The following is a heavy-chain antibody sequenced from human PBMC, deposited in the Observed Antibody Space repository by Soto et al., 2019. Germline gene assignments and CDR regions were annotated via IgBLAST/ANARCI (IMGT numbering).Heavy chain of an antibody. CDR3: ARDKGIIMVLGVNLNWSDL. V-gene: IGHV3-7*03. CDR1: GFTFSRYW. Sequence: LRHSFAASGFTFSRYWMSWVRQAPGRGLEWVANIKQDGSEKYYVDSVKGRFTISRDNAKNSLYLQMNSLRAEDTAVYYCARDKGIIMVLGVNLNWSDLWCQGTLVSLSS. CDR2: IKQDGSEK. D-gene: IGHD3-10*01. J-gene: IGHJ5*02.